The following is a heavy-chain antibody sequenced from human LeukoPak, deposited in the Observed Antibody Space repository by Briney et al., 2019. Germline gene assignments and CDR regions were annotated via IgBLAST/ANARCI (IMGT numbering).Heavy chain of an antibody. CDR3: AREALRGYNYGFAY. J-gene: IGHJ4*02. CDR1: GYTFSTYD. CDR2: VNPNSGNT. V-gene: IGHV1-8*01. Sequence: ASVKVSCKTSGYTFSTYDVAWVRQASGQGLEWMGWVNPNSGNTGYARKFRGRVTMTRDTSTSTVYMELSSLRSEDTAVYYCAREALRGYNYGFAYWGQGTLVTVSS. D-gene: IGHD5-18*01.